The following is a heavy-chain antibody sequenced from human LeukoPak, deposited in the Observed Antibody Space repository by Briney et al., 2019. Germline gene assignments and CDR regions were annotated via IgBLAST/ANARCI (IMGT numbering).Heavy chain of an antibody. D-gene: IGHD1-26*01. Sequence: PGGSLRLSCAASGFTFNNYYMNWVRQAPGKGLEWVSSISGSGTYIYYADSLKDRFTISRDNAKNSLYLQMNSLRAEDTAVYYCVGVTGSFSDAFHIWGQGTMVTVSS. CDR3: VGVTGSFSDAFHI. CDR2: ISGSGTYI. CDR1: GFTFNNYY. V-gene: IGHV3-21*01. J-gene: IGHJ3*02.